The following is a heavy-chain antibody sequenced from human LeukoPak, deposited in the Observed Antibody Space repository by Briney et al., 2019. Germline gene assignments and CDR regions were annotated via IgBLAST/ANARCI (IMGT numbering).Heavy chain of an antibody. CDR1: GVSINSGDYY. CDR3: GRHRTAINKYGPYDAFDI. V-gene: IGHV4-39*01. J-gene: IGHJ3*02. Sequence: SETLSLTCTVSGVSINSGDYYWGWIRQPPGKGLEWIGTIYYSGRTYYNPPLKSRVTISEDTSKNQFSLRLTSVTAADTAIYYCGRHRTAINKYGPYDAFDIWGQGTMVTVSS. CDR2: IYYSGRT. D-gene: IGHD3-10*01.